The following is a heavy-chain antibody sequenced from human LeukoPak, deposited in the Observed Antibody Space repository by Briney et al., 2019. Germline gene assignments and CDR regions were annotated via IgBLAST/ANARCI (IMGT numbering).Heavy chain of an antibody. CDR3: ARDGVVAGPFYYYGMDV. CDR1: GYTFTNYP. V-gene: IGHV1-46*01. CDR2: INPSDSST. D-gene: IGHD6-19*01. Sequence: ASVTVSCKASGYTFTNYPMHWVRQAPGQGLEWMGIINPSDSSTNYAQRFQGRVTLTSDTSTSTVYMDLSSLRSEDTAVYFCARDGVVAGPFYYYGMDVWGQGTTVTVSS. J-gene: IGHJ6*02.